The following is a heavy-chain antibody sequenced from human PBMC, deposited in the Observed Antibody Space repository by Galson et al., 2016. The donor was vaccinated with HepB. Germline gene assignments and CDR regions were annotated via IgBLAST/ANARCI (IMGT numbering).Heavy chain of an antibody. CDR1: GFTFSSYS. D-gene: IGHD2-2*01. CDR2: ISHDGTNT. CDR3: AKDGRIYCSSASCHDHFHY. V-gene: IGHV3-30-3*01. J-gene: IGHJ4*02. Sequence: SLRLSCAASGFTFSSYSMHWVRQAPGKRLEWVAVISHDGTNTYYTDSLRGRFTISRDNSKKTLYLQMNSLRAEDTAVYYCAKDGRIYCSSASCHDHFHYWGQGTLVTVSS.